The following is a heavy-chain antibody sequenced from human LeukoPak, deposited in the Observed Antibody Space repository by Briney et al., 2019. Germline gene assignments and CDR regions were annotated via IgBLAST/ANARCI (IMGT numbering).Heavy chain of an antibody. Sequence: SQTLSLTCTVSGGSISSGSYYWSWIRQPAGKGLEWIGRIYTSGSTNYNPSLKSRVTISVDTSKNQFSLKLSSVTAADTAVYYRGRALTLRALISFFGVDAFDIWGQGKMVTVSS. CDR1: GGSISSGSYY. D-gene: IGHD3-3*01. V-gene: IGHV4-61*02. CDR2: IYTSGST. CDR3: GRALTLRALISFFGVDAFDI. J-gene: IGHJ3*02.